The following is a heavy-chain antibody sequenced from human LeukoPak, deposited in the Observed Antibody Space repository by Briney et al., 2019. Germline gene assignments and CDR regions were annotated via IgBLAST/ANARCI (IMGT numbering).Heavy chain of an antibody. CDR2: INGDGSTT. CDR3: TRGGRDVVARIPWFDP. J-gene: IGHJ5*02. D-gene: IGHD5-12*01. Sequence: PGGSLRLSCAASGFTFTSHEMNWVRQAPGQGLEWVSYINGDGSTTYYADSVKGRFTISRDNAKNSLYLQVNSLRAEDTAVYYCTRGGRDVVARIPWFDPWGQETLVTVSS. CDR1: GFTFTSHE. V-gene: IGHV3-48*03.